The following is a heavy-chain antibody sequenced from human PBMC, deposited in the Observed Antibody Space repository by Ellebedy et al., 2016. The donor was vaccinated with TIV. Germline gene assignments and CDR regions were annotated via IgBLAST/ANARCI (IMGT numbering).Heavy chain of an antibody. Sequence: GESLKISCAASGFTFSTYAMNWVRQASGKGLERVSGISAGGTGIYYADSVKGRFTISRDNSKNTLYVQMDSLGAEDTAVYYCAKAHEKYFDFWGQGALVTVSS. D-gene: IGHD2/OR15-2a*01. J-gene: IGHJ4*02. CDR2: ISAGGTGI. CDR3: AKAHEKYFDF. V-gene: IGHV3-23*01. CDR1: GFTFSTYA.